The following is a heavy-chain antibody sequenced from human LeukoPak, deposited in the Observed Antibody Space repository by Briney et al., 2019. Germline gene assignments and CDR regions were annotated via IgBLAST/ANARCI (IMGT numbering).Heavy chain of an antibody. CDR2: ITGSGSGI. Sequence: GPSLRLSCAASGFTFSNYATSWVRQAPGQGLESLSAITGSGSGIYYADSMKLRFTISRDNSKNSLYLQINSLRAEDTAVYYCAKWGDYDVLTGYYVSDYWGQGTLVTVSS. CDR1: GFTFSNYA. D-gene: IGHD3-9*01. J-gene: IGHJ4*02. V-gene: IGHV3-23*01. CDR3: AKWGDYDVLTGYYVSDY.